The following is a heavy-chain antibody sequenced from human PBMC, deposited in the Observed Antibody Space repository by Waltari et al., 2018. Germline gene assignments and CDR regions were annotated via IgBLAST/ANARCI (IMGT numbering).Heavy chain of an antibody. D-gene: IGHD3-10*01. J-gene: IGHJ4*02. CDR2: STPILWRP. CDR1: GGTFSSSA. V-gene: IGHV1-69*14. Sequence: VQLVQSGAVVKKPGSSVKVSCRASGGTFSSSAISWVRQAHGQGLEWMGVSTPILWRPNSAQKCQDRVTIPADKSRSTADMERSSRSYEDTAVYYWAGGHYGAGSYLGLYYFDYWGQGTLVTVSS. CDR3: AGGHYGAGSYLGLYYFDY.